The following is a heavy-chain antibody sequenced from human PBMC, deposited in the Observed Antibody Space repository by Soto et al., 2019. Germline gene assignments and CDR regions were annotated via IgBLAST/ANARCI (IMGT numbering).Heavy chain of an antibody. D-gene: IGHD2-15*01. V-gene: IGHV4-30-2*01. Sequence: SETLSLSCAVSGGSISSGGYSWSWIRQPPGKGLEWIGYIYHSGSTYYNPSLKSRVTISVDRSKNQFSLKLSSVTAADTAVYYCARGQAVAAHHWGQGTLVTVSS. CDR1: GGSISSGGYS. CDR3: ARGQAVAAHH. CDR2: IYHSGST. J-gene: IGHJ5*02.